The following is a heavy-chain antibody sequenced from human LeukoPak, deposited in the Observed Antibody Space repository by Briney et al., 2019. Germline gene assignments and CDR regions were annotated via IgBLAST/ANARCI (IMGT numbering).Heavy chain of an antibody. CDR2: VFHSGST. CDR1: GDSISSFSHY. CDR3: ARDQMDPRLGAFDM. V-gene: IGHV4-39*07. D-gene: IGHD1-26*01. J-gene: IGHJ3*02. Sequence: PSETLSLTCTVSGDSISSFSHYWAWIRQPPGKALEWIGHVFHSGSTEYNPSLKSRVIMSIDTSKSQFSLKLRSMTAADTALYYCARDQMDPRLGAFDMWGQGTMVTVSS.